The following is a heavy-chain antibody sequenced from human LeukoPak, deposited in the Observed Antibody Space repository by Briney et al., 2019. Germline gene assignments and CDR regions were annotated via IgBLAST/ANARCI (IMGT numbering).Heavy chain of an antibody. CDR2: INPSGSA. CDR3: ARGRIGYCSGGSCYKSPYFDY. J-gene: IGHJ4*02. CDR1: GGSFSGYY. D-gene: IGHD2-15*01. V-gene: IGHV4-34*01. Sequence: SETLSLTCAVYGGSFSGYYWSWVRQPPGPGREWMGEINPSGSANYNPSLKSRVTISVDTAKNQFSLKLSSGTAADTAVYYCARGRIGYCSGGSCYKSPYFDYWGQGTLVTVSS.